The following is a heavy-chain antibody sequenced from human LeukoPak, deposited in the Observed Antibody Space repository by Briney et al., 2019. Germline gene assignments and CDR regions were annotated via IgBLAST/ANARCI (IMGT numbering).Heavy chain of an antibody. CDR2: IYYSGST. D-gene: IGHD4-17*01. J-gene: IGHJ3*01. V-gene: IGHV4-59*08. CDR1: GGSISSYY. CDR3: ASHDYALQGPLAFDV. Sequence: PSDTLSLTCTVSGGSISSYYWSWIRQPPGKRLEWLGYIYYSGSTNYNPSLKGRVTISVDTSKNQFSLKLSSVTSPDTAVYYCASHDYALQGPLAFDVWGQGTMVTVSS.